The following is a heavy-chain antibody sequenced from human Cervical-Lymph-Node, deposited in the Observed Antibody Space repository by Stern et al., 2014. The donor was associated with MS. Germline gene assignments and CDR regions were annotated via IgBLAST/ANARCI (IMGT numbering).Heavy chain of an antibody. V-gene: IGHV1-2*02. CDR1: GYTFIDYY. D-gene: IGHD2-15*01. Sequence: VQLVQSGAEVKKPGASVTVSCKASGYTFIDYYIHWVRRAPGQGFEWLGWINPSTGATNYGQKFQGRVTMTRDTSINTAYVELRRLRSDDTAVYFCAKVAWELLGAFDIWGQGTLITVSS. CDR2: INPSTGAT. CDR3: AKVAWELLGAFDI. J-gene: IGHJ3*02.